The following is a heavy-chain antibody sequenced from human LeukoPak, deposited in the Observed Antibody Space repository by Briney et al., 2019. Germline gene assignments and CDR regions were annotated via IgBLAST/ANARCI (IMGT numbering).Heavy chain of an antibody. CDR1: GGTFSSYA. J-gene: IGHJ4*02. CDR3: ATYYDSSGVSLREFDY. D-gene: IGHD3-22*01. V-gene: IGHV1-69*17. CDR2: IIPLFNIP. Sequence: SVKVSCKASGGTFSSYAISWVRQAPGQGLEWMGGIIPLFNIPNYARKFQGRLTITADQSTTTAYMELSSLKSEDTAVYYCATYYDSSGVSLREFDYWGQGTLVTVSS.